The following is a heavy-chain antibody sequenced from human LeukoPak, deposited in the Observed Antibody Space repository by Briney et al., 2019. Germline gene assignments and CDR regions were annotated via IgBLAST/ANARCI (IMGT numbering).Heavy chain of an antibody. D-gene: IGHD1-26*01. CDR3: ASMVGVVYDP. CDR1: GYTFTSYD. CDR2: MNPNSGNT. V-gene: IGHV1-8*01. J-gene: IGHJ5*02. Sequence: ASVKVSCKASGYTFTSYDINWVRQATGQGLEWMGWMNPNSGNTSYAQKFQGRVTMTRNTSISTAYMELSSLRSEDTAVYYCASMVGVVYDPWGQGTLVTVSS.